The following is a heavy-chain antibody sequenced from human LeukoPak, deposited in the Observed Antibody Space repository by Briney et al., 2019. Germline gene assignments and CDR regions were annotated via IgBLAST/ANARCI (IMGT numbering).Heavy chain of an antibody. D-gene: IGHD2-15*01. CDR3: VRGYSFGPYGMDV. Sequence: GGSLRLSCSASGFPFSSYAMHWVRQAPGKGLEYVSAISDSGGSTYYADSVKGRFTISRDNSKNTLYLQMSSLRAEDTAVYFCVRGYSFGPYGMDVWGQGTTDTVSS. J-gene: IGHJ6*02. CDR2: ISDSGGST. CDR1: GFPFSSYA. V-gene: IGHV3-64D*09.